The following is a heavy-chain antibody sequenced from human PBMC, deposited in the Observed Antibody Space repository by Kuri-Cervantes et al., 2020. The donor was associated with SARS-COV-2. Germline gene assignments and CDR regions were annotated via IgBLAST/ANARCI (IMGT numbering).Heavy chain of an antibody. CDR2: ISSSGSTI. Sequence: GESLKISCAASGSTFSSYGMHWVRQAPGKGLEWVSYISSSGSTIYYADSVKGRFTISRDNSKNTLYLQMNSLRAEDTAVYYCASYCSSTSCYEDDYYYYGMDVWGQGTTVTVSS. V-gene: IGHV3-48*01. D-gene: IGHD2-2*01. CDR1: GSTFSSYG. J-gene: IGHJ6*02. CDR3: ASYCSSTSCYEDDYYYYGMDV.